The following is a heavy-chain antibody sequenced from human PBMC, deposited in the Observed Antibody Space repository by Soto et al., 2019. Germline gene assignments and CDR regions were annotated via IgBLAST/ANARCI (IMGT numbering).Heavy chain of an antibody. CDR1: GGPISSSSYY. CDR3: ARQLRYFDWSPGP. CDR2: IYYSGST. V-gene: IGHV4-39*01. Sequence: SETLSLTCTVFGGPISSSSYYWGWIRQPPGKGLEWIGSIYYSGSTYYNPSLKSRVTISVDTSKNQFSLKLSSVTAADTAVYYCARQLRYFDWSPGPWGQGTLVTVSS. J-gene: IGHJ5*02. D-gene: IGHD3-9*01.